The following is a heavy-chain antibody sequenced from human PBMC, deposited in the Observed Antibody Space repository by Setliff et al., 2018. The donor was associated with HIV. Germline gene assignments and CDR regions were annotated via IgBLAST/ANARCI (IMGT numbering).Heavy chain of an antibody. J-gene: IGHJ4*02. D-gene: IGHD2-21*01. CDR2: ISKMGTTI. Sequence: PGGSLRLSCAASGFIFEDFTMHWVRQAPGKGLEWVSHISKMGTTIKYADSVKGRLTISRDNSQNALYLHMNSLRAEDTAVYYCAKLQEGHVYSHYDSWGQGTLVTVSS. CDR3: AKLQEGHVYSHYDS. CDR1: GFIFEDFT. V-gene: IGHV3-23*05.